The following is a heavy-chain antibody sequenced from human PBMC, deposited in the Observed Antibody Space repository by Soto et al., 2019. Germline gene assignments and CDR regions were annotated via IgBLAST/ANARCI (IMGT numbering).Heavy chain of an antibody. V-gene: IGHV1-18*01. CDR2: ISAYNGNT. CDR1: GYTFTSYG. J-gene: IGHJ4*02. CDR3: ARDYLGYCSSTSCPALGY. Sequence: RASVKVSCKASGYTFTSYGISWVRQAPGQGLEWMGWISAYNGNTNYAQKLQGRVTMTTDTSTSTAYMELRSLRSDDTAVYYCARDYLGYCSSTSCPALGYWGQGTLVTVSS. D-gene: IGHD2-2*01.